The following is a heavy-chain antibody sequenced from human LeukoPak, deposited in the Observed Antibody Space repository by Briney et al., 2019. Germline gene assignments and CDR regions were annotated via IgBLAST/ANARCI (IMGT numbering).Heavy chain of an antibody. Sequence: PGGSLRLSCAASGFTFSGSAMHWVRQASGKGLEWVGRIRSKANSYATAYAASVKGRFTISGDDSKNTAYLQMNSLKTEDTAVYYCTRPVGYYDSSGYYLGYWGQGTLVTVSS. CDR1: GFTFSGSA. D-gene: IGHD3-22*01. CDR3: TRPVGYYDSSGYYLGY. V-gene: IGHV3-73*01. J-gene: IGHJ4*02. CDR2: IRSKANSYAT.